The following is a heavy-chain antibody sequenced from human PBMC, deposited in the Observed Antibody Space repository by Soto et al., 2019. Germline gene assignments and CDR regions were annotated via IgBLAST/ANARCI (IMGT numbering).Heavy chain of an antibody. J-gene: IGHJ3*02. CDR3: AGSTPGITMIVPGPFDI. CDR2: IYHSGST. CDR1: GGSVTSGDYH. Sequence: QVQLQESGPGLVKPSQTLSLTCTVSGGSVTSGDYHWNWIRQPPGKGLEWIGYIYHSGSTYYNPSLQSRVTMLVDRSKNQLSLKLSSVTAADTAVYHCAGSTPGITMIVPGPFDIWGQGTMVTVSS. D-gene: IGHD3-22*01. V-gene: IGHV4-30-4*01.